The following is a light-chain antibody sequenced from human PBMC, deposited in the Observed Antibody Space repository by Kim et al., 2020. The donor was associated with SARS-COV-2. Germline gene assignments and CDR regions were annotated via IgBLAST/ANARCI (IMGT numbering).Light chain of an antibody. CDR3: SSYTSSSTPYV. CDR1: SRYVGGYID. CDR2: DVS. V-gene: IGLV2-14*03. Sequence: WMNICYTGTSRYVGGYIDVTWYQQHPGTAPKLMIYDVSNRPSGVSNRFAGSKSGDTASLTISGLQAEDEGDYHCSSYTSSSTPYVFGTGTKVTVL. J-gene: IGLJ1*01.